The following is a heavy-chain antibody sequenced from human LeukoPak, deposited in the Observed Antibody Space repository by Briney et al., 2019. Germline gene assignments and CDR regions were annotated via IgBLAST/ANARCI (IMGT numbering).Heavy chain of an antibody. CDR3: ARLSIVGATNFDY. J-gene: IGHJ4*02. V-gene: IGHV4-59*08. D-gene: IGHD1-26*01. CDR2: IYHSGRT. CDR1: GGFISSYY. Sequence: PSETLSLTCTVSGGFISSYYWSWIRQPPGKGLEWIGYIYHSGRTTYKPSLKSRLTISVDTSKNQFSLKLSSVTAADTAVYYCARLSIVGATNFDYGGQGTLVTVSS.